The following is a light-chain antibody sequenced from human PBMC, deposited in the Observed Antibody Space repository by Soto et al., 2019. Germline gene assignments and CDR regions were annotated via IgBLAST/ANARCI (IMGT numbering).Light chain of an antibody. CDR2: AAS. J-gene: IGKJ4*01. V-gene: IGKV1-9*01. Sequence: IQLTQSPSSLSASVGDRVTITCRASQGISSYLAWYQQKPGKAPKVLIYAASTLQSGVPSRFSGSGSGTDFTPTISSLQPEDFATYFCQQLSSYPLTFGGGTTVEIK. CDR1: QGISSY. CDR3: QQLSSYPLT.